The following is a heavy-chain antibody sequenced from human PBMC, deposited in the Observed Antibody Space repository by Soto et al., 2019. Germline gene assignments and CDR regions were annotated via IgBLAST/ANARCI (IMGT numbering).Heavy chain of an antibody. V-gene: IGHV3-21*01. Sequence: GGSLRLSCAASGFTFRSFTMNWVHQAPGKGLEWVSTISSNSAYIYYTDALRGRFTIPRDNAKNSLHLQMNSLRAEDTAVYYCTRDASRDSSARGWFDPWGPGTLVTVSS. CDR2: ISSNSAYI. J-gene: IGHJ5*02. CDR1: GFTFRSFT. D-gene: IGHD6-13*01. CDR3: TRDASRDSSARGWFDP.